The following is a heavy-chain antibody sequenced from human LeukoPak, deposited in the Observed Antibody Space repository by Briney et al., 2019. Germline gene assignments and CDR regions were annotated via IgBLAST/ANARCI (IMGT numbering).Heavy chain of an antibody. CDR1: GFTFSSYW. V-gene: IGHV3-7*01. Sequence: PGGSLRLSCAASGFTFSSYWMSWVRQAPGKGLEWVANIKQDGSENYYVDSVKGRFTISRDNAKNSLYLQRNSLRAQDTAGYYCTISQHYYDMSGYYYFDYWGQGTLVTVSS. CDR2: IKQDGSEN. J-gene: IGHJ4*02. D-gene: IGHD3-22*01. CDR3: TISQHYYDMSGYYYFDY.